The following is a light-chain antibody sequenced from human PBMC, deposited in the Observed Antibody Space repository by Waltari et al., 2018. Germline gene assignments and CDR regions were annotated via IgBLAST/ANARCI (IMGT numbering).Light chain of an antibody. CDR2: AAS. J-gene: IGKJ2*01. CDR1: HTVSDY. CDR3: QQSYTMGYT. V-gene: IGKV1-39*01. Sequence: DIQMTQSPSSLSASVGDRVTITCLASHTVSDYLNWYQKQPGKAPKLLIYAASRLQRGVPSRFSGSGSGTDFTLSISSLQPEDFATYYCQQSYTMGYTFGQGTKLEIK.